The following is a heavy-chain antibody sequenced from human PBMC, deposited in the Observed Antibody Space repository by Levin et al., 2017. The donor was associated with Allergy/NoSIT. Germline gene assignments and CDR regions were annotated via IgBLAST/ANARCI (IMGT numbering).Heavy chain of an antibody. J-gene: IGHJ6*02. D-gene: IGHD4-11*01. Sequence: GGSLRLSCAASGFTFNNAWMSWVRQAPGKGLEWVGRIKSKTDGGTTDYAAPVKGRFTISRDDSKNTLYLQMNSLKTEDTAVYYCTTERDYSYYYYYYVMDGWGQGTTVTVSS. CDR1: GFTFNNAW. CDR2: IKSKTDGGTT. V-gene: IGHV3-15*01. CDR3: TTERDYSYYYYYYVMDG.